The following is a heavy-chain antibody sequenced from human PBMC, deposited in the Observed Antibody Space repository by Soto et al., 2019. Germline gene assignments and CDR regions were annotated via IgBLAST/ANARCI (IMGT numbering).Heavy chain of an antibody. CDR2: IYYSGST. J-gene: IGHJ6*02. D-gene: IGHD3-10*01. Sequence: SETLALTCTVSGGSNSSSSYSWGWIRQPPGKGLEWIGSIYYSGSTYYNPSLKSRVTISVDTSKNQFSLKLSSVTAADTAVYYCASATGVLLWFGELLSGYYGMDVWGQGTTVT. CDR3: ASATGVLLWFGELLSGYYGMDV. CDR1: GGSNSSSSYS. V-gene: IGHV4-39*01.